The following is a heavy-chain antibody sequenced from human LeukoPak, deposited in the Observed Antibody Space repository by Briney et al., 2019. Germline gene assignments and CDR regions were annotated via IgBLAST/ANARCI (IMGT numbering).Heavy chain of an antibody. D-gene: IGHD6-19*01. CDR1: GGYISSYY. Sequence: PSETLSLTCTVPGGYISSYYWSWIRQPAGKGLEWIGRIYPSGSTNYNPSLESRVTMSLDTSKNQFSLNLRSVTAADTAVYYCARVWTGYSNGWPFDYWGQGTLVTVSS. J-gene: IGHJ4*02. CDR3: ARVWTGYSNGWPFDY. V-gene: IGHV4-4*07. CDR2: IYPSGST.